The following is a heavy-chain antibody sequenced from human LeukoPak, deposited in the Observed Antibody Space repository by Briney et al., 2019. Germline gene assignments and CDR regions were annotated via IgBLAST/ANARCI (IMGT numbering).Heavy chain of an antibody. J-gene: IGHJ5*02. V-gene: IGHV1-8*03. CDR2: MNPYSANT. D-gene: IGHD6-13*01. Sequence: ASVKVSCKASGYTFTSYAMNWVRQAPGQGLEWMGWMNPYSANTGYAQNFQGRITITRNTSISTAYMELSSLRSEDTAVYYCARTQHLVLRSPLDPWGQGTLVTVSS. CDR3: ARTQHLVLRSPLDP. CDR1: GYTFTSYA.